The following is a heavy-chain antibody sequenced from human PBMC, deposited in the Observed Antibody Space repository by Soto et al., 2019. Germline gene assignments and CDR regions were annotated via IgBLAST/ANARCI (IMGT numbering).Heavy chain of an antibody. V-gene: IGHV4-34*01. CDR2: INHSGST. CDR3: ARGYHGYGYYYYGMDV. J-gene: IGHJ6*02. D-gene: IGHD3-16*01. Sequence: SETLSLTCAVYGGSFSGYYWSWIRQPPGKGLEWIGEINHSGSTNYNPSLKSRVTISVDTSKNQFSLKLSSVTAADTAVCYCARGYHGYGYYYYGMDVWGQGTTVTVSS. CDR1: GGSFSGYY.